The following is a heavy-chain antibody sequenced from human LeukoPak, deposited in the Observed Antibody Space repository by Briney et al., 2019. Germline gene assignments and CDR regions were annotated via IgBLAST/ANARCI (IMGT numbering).Heavy chain of an antibody. CDR3: AKSGLKKDSSGYLDY. V-gene: IGHV3-23*01. J-gene: IGHJ4*02. CDR2: IGVSGGST. D-gene: IGHD3-22*01. Sequence: GGSLRLSCAASGFTFSGYAMTWVRQAPGKGLEWVSTIGVSGGSTFYADSVKGRFTISRDNSKNTLYLQMNSLRAEDTAVYYCAKSGLKKDSSGYLDYWGQGTLVTVSS. CDR1: GFTFSGYA.